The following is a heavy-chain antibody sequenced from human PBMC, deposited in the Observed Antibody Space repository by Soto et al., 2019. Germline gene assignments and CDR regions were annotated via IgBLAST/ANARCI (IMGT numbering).Heavy chain of an antibody. CDR3: ARSRQYCSGGSCYHPTSNDAFEI. V-gene: IGHV1-45*02. Sequence: GASVKVSCKASGYTFTYRYLHWVRQAPGQALEWMGWITPFNGNTNYAQKFQDRVTITRDRSMSTAYMELSSLRSEDTAMYYCARSRQYCSGGSCYHPTSNDAFEIWGQGTMVTVSS. D-gene: IGHD2-15*01. CDR2: ITPFNGNT. CDR1: GYTFTYRY. J-gene: IGHJ3*02.